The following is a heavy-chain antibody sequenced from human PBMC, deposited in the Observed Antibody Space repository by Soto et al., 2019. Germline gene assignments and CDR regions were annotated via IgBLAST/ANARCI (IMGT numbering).Heavy chain of an antibody. CDR2: ISGSGGRI. J-gene: IGHJ4*02. D-gene: IGHD2-15*01. V-gene: IGHV3-23*01. CDR1: GFTLSNYA. CDR3: GKTEGVAGRLVDS. Sequence: EVQLLESGGGLVQPGGSLRLSCAASGFTLSNYAMSWVRQAPGKGLEWVSTISGSGGRIYYADSVKGRFTISRDNSKNTKYLQMSSLRAEDTAVYYCGKTEGVAGRLVDSWGQGTLVTVSS.